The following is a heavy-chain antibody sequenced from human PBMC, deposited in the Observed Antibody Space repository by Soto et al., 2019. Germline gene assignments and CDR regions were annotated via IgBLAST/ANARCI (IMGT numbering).Heavy chain of an antibody. CDR3: ASRDPGTSVDY. J-gene: IGHJ4*02. Sequence: NPSETLSLTCAVSGGSFTSNNWWTWVRQPPGQGLEWIGEIYRTGSTNYNPSLKSRVTISLDKSENQFSLTVTSLTAADTAVYYCASRDPGTSVDYWGQGTLVTVSS. V-gene: IGHV4-4*02. D-gene: IGHD1-7*01. CDR1: GGSFTSNNW. CDR2: IYRTGST.